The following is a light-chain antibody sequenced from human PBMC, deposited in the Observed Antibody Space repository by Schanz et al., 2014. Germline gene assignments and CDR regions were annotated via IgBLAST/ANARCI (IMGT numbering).Light chain of an antibody. CDR2: AAS. J-gene: IGKJ4*01. CDR3: QQRRSWPPLT. CDR1: QTVSSD. Sequence: EIVMTQSPATLSVSPGERATLSCRASQTVSSDLAWYHQKPGQAPRLLIYAASDRATGIPDRFSGSGSGTDFTLTISSVEPEDFAVYYCQQRRSWPPLTFGGGTKVEIK. V-gene: IGKV3-11*01.